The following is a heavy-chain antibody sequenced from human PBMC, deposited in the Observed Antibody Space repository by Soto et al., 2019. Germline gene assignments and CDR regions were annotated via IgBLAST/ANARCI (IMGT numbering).Heavy chain of an antibody. J-gene: IGHJ4*02. D-gene: IGHD6-19*01. V-gene: IGHV3-21*04. CDR1: RFTFSTYT. Sequence: EVQLVESGGGLVKPGGSLRLSCAASRFTFSTYTMDWVRQAPGKGLEWISSISTSSIYIYYADSVKGRFTISRDNSKNTLYLQMNSLRAEDTAVYYCAKDGVRSSGPPYWGQGTLVTVSS. CDR3: AKDGVRSSGPPY. CDR2: ISTSSIYI.